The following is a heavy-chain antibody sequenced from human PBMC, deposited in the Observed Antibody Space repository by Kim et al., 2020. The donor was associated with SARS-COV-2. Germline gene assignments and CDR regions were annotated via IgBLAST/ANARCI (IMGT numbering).Heavy chain of an antibody. CDR3: AKEVVPPGSY. CDR2: ST. J-gene: IGHJ4*02. Sequence: STYYADSVKGRFTISRDNSKNTLYLQMNSLRAEDTAVYYCAKEVVPPGSYWGQGTLVTVSS. V-gene: IGHV3-23*01. D-gene: IGHD2-2*01.